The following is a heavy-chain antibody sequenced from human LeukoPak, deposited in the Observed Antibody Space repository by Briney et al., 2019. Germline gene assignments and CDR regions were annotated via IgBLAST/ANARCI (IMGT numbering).Heavy chain of an antibody. D-gene: IGHD7-27*01. V-gene: IGHV5-51*01. Sequence: GESLKLYRRGSGYSLNTYWLGWVRQMPGKGLEWMGVIYPGCSDTKHTPSFQAQHPISADKSNSTLSLHGRSLRAWDTSMYYCGRPQDFGLTGMNAFDIWGKGTMVTVSS. J-gene: IGHJ3*02. CDR1: GYSLNTYW. CDR2: IYPGCSDT. CDR3: GRPQDFGLTGMNAFDI.